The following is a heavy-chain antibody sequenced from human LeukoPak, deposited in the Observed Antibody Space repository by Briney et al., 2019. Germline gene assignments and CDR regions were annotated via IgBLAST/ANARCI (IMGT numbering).Heavy chain of an antibody. V-gene: IGHV3-33*01. CDR2: IWYDGSNK. D-gene: IGHD1-26*01. CDR3: TARGPDSDSSVAY. CDR1: GFTFSSYG. Sequence: GGSLRLSCAASGFTFSSYGMHWVRQAPGKGLEWVAVIWYDGSNKYYADSVKGRFTISRDNSKNTLYLQMNSLKTEDTAVYYCTARGPDSDSSVAYWGQGTLVTVSS. J-gene: IGHJ4*02.